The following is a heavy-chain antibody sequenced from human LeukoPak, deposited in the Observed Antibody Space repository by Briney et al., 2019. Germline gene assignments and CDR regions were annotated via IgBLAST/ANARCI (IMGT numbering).Heavy chain of an antibody. CDR2: ISSSSSYI. D-gene: IGHD6-19*01. J-gene: IGHJ4*02. CDR1: GFTFSSYS. Sequence: GGSLRLSCAASGFTFSSYSMNWVRQAPGKGLEWVSSISSSSSYIYYADSVKGRLTVSRDNSNNTLYLQMNSLRAEDTTVYYCAKDGEKGIAVAGTDYWGQGTLVTVSS. CDR3: AKDGEKGIAVAGTDY. V-gene: IGHV3-21*01.